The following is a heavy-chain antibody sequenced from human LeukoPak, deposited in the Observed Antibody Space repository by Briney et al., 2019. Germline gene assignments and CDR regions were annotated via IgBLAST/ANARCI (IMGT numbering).Heavy chain of an antibody. J-gene: IGHJ4*02. CDR1: GVGFSSYS. D-gene: IGHD3-10*01. CDR2: ISSSSSTI. Sequence: GGSLRLSCAASGVGFSSYSMNWVRQAPGRGLEWVSYISSSSSTIYYAGSVKGRFTISRDNAKNSPYLQMNSRPTEDTAAYYFASSPDIWFVVLLAYFDGWGQGTLVTVS. V-gene: IGHV3-48*04. CDR3: ASSPDIWFVVLLAYFDG.